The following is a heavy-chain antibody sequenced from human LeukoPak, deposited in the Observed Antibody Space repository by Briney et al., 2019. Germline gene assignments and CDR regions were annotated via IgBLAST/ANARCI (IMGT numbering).Heavy chain of an antibody. J-gene: IGHJ1*01. CDR3: AKFGALYCSSTSCYH. Sequence: GGSLRLSCAASGFTFSSYSMNWVRQAPGKGLEWVSSISSSSSYIYYADSVKGRFTISRDNAKNSLYLQMNSLRAEDTAVYYCAKFGALYCSSTSCYHWGQGTLVTVSS. CDR2: ISSSSSYI. D-gene: IGHD2-2*01. V-gene: IGHV3-21*04. CDR1: GFTFSSYS.